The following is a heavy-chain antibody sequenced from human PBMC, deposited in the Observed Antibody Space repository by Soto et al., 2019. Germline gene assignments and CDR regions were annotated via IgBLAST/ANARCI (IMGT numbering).Heavy chain of an antibody. CDR2: IDYSGTA. V-gene: IGHV4-39*01. CDR1: YASISVSNVF. Sequence: SETLSLTCTVSYASISVSNVFLGWVRQPPGKGLEWIGNIDYSGTAYFNPSLGTRVTFPVDTSKNQFSLTLYSVTAADTAVYYCARTTGRHLDFWGQGILVTVSS. CDR3: ARTTGRHLDF. D-gene: IGHD4-4*01. J-gene: IGHJ4*02.